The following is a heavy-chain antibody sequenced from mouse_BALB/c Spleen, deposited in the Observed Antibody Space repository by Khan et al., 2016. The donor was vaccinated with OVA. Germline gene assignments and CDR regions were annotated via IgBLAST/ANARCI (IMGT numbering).Heavy chain of an antibody. Sequence: VKLLESGPGLVKPSQSLSLTCTVTGYSITSNYTWNLNQQFPGNILEWMGYISYSDSTSYNPYLKSRISLTRDTSQNQFFLQLNSVTTEDTATFYCARGNYDGYYFDYWGQGTTLTVSS. J-gene: IGHJ2*01. CDR1: GYSITSNYT. CDR3: ARGNYDGYYFDY. CDR2: ISYSDST. V-gene: IGHV3-2*02. D-gene: IGHD2-4*01.